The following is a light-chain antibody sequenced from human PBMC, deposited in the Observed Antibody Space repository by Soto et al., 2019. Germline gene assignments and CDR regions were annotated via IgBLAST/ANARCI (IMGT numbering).Light chain of an antibody. CDR1: QDINKY. J-gene: IGKJ4*01. Sequence: DIQMTQSPSSLPASVGDKVTITCQASQDINKYLNWYQQKPGKAPKLLIFDASNLETGVPSRFSGSGSGTDFAFTISSLQPEDFATYYCQQCDNLPLTFGGGTKVDIK. CDR2: DAS. CDR3: QQCDNLPLT. V-gene: IGKV1-33*01.